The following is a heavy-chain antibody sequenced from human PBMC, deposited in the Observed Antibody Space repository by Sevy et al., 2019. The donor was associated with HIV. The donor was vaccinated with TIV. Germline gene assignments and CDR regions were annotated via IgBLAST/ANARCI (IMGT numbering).Heavy chain of an antibody. CDR1: GFTFSSYD. CDR2: IGSGGDA. V-gene: IGHV3-13*01. CDR3: ARSGGYSDYGMDV. D-gene: IGHD5-12*01. Sequence: LSLTCGASGFTFSSYDMHWVRQAAGKGLECVSGIGSGGDAYCPGSVKGRFTISRENAKNSLYLQMNSLRAGDTAVYYCARSGGYSDYGMDVWGQGTTVTVSS. J-gene: IGHJ6*02.